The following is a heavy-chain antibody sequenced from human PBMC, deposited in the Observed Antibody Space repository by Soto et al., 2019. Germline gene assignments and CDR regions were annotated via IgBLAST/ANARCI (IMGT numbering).Heavy chain of an antibody. J-gene: IGHJ3*02. CDR2: IKQDGSEK. Sequence: EVQLVESGGGLVQPGGSLRLSCAASGFTFSSYWMSWVRQAPGKGLEWVANIKQDGSEKYYVDSVKGRFTISRDNAKNSLYLQMNSLRAEDTAVYYCARDQYSGSYLPQPDAFDIWGQGTMVTVSS. CDR1: GFTFSSYW. D-gene: IGHD1-26*01. V-gene: IGHV3-7*05. CDR3: ARDQYSGSYLPQPDAFDI.